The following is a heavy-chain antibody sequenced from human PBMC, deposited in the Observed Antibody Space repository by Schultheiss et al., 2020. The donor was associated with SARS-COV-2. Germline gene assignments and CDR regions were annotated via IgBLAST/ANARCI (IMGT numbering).Heavy chain of an antibody. CDR3: ARSSPTGTGFDP. J-gene: IGHJ5*02. CDR1: GFTFSSYS. Sequence: GGSLRLSCAASGFTFSSYSMNWVRQAPGKGLEWVAVISYDGSNKYYADSVKGRFTISRDNSKNTLYLQMNSLRAEDTAVYYCARSSPTGTGFDPWGQGTLVTVSS. V-gene: IGHV3-30*03. CDR2: ISYDGSNK. D-gene: IGHD3/OR15-3a*01.